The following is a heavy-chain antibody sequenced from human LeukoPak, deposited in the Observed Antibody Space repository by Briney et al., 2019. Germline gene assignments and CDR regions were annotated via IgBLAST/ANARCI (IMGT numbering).Heavy chain of an antibody. D-gene: IGHD2-2*01. J-gene: IGHJ4*02. V-gene: IGHV1-8*01. Sequence: ASVKVSCKASGYTFTSYGINWVRPATGQGLEWMGWMNPNSGNTDYAQKFQGRVTMTRNTSISTAYMELSSLRSEDTAVYYCARWSYCSSTSCYDSSDYWGQGTLVTVSS. CDR2: MNPNSGNT. CDR3: ARWSYCSSTSCYDSSDY. CDR1: GYTFTSYG.